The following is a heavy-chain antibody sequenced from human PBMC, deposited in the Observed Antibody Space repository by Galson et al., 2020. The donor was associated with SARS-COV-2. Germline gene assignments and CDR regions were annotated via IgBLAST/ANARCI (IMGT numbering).Heavy chain of an antibody. CDR3: ASQRGDYGSGSSSLPFFDF. D-gene: IGHD3-10*01. J-gene: IGHJ4*02. CDR2: INQDGSEK. CDR1: GFTFSSYW. Sequence: GGSLRLSCAASGFTFSSYWMSWVRQAPGTGLEWVANINQDGSEKYCLDSVKGRFTISRDNAKNSLYLQMNSLRAEDTAVYYCASQRGDYGSGSSSLPFFDFWGQGNLVTVSS. V-gene: IGHV3-7*01.